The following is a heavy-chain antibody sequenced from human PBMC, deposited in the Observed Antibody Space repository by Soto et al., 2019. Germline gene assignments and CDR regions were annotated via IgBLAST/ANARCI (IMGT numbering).Heavy chain of an antibody. CDR2: INAGNGNA. J-gene: IGHJ2*01. Sequence: ASVKVSCKASGYTFTSYAMHWVRQAPGQRLEWMGWINAGNGNAKYSQKFQGRVTITRDTSASTAYMELSSLRSEDTAVYYCARAPSWWYFDLWGRGTLVTVSS. CDR3: ARAPSWWYFDL. V-gene: IGHV1-3*01. CDR1: GYTFTSYA.